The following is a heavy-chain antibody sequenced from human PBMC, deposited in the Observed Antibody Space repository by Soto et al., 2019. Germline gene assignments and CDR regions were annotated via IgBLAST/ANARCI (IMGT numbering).Heavy chain of an antibody. CDR1: GCTFSSYS. D-gene: IGHD6-13*01. Sequence: PGGSLRVSCGASGCTFSSYSMNWVRQAPGKGLEWVSSISSSSSYIYYADSVKGRFTISRDNAKNSLYLQMNSLRAEDTAVYYCASVSFSSSWYFWFDPWGQGTLVTVSS. CDR3: ASVSFSSSWYFWFDP. V-gene: IGHV3-21*01. J-gene: IGHJ5*02. CDR2: ISSSSSYI.